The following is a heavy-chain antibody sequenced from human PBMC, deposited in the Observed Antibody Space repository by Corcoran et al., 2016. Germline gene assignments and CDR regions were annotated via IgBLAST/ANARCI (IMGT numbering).Heavy chain of an antibody. D-gene: IGHD1-26*01. CDR2: MNPNSGNT. J-gene: IGHJ5*02. Sequence: QVQLVQSGAEVKKPGASVKVSCKASGYTFTSYDINWVRQATGQGLEWMGWMNPNSGNTGYAQKFQGRVTMTRNTSISTAYMELSSLRSEDTAGYCCARGHSGSRGKRSWFDPWGQGTLVTVSS. CDR3: ARGHSGSRGKRSWFDP. V-gene: IGHV1-8*01. CDR1: GYTFTSYD.